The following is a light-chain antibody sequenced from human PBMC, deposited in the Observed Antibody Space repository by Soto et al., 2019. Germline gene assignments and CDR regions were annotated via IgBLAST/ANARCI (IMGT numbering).Light chain of an antibody. CDR2: GAS. CDR1: QNITGR. V-gene: IGKV3-15*01. CDR3: QQYNNWPLT. J-gene: IGKJ5*01. Sequence: VMTQSPGAWSVSPGSSATLSYRASQNITGRLAWYQQKPGQPPRLLIYGASTRANGLPATFSGSGSGTEFTLTISSLQSEDFAVYYCQQYNNWPLTFGQGTLLEI.